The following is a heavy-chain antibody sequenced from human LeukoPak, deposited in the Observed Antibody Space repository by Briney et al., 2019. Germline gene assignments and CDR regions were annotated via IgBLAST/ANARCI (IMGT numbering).Heavy chain of an antibody. Sequence: GGSLRLSCAASGFTFSSYWMSWVRQAPGKGLEWVAVISYDGSNKYYADSVKGRFTISRDNSKNTLYLQMNSLRAEDTAVYYCARDLCSTTSCFDYWGQGTLVSVSS. CDR1: GFTFSSYW. J-gene: IGHJ4*02. V-gene: IGHV3-30-3*01. D-gene: IGHD2-2*01. CDR3: ARDLCSTTSCFDY. CDR2: ISYDGSNK.